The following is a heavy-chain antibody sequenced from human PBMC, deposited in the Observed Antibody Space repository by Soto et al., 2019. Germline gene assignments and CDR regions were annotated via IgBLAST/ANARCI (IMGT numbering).Heavy chain of an antibody. V-gene: IGHV1-18*04. D-gene: IGHD2-15*01. J-gene: IGHJ5*02. Sequence: ASVKVSCTASGYTFSNHGISWVRQAPGQGLEWMGWISGKDGNTDYAQKFQGRVTMTTDISTTTAYMELRSLRSEDTAVYYCARLHRYFSGGTYYSDWFDHWGQGTLVTVSS. CDR3: ARLHRYFSGGTYYSDWFDH. CDR2: ISGKDGNT. CDR1: GYTFSNHG.